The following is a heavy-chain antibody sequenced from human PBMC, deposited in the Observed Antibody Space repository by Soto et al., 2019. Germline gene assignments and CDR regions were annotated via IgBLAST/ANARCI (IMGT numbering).Heavy chain of an antibody. Sequence: SETLSLTCAVYGGSFSGYYWSWIRQPPGKGLEWIGEINHSGSTNYNPSLKSRVTISVVTSKNQFSLKLSSVTAADTAVYYCARGGDYYGSGSYLDYWGQGTLVTVSS. D-gene: IGHD3-10*01. CDR3: ARGGDYYGSGSYLDY. J-gene: IGHJ4*02. V-gene: IGHV4-34*01. CDR2: INHSGST. CDR1: GGSFSGYY.